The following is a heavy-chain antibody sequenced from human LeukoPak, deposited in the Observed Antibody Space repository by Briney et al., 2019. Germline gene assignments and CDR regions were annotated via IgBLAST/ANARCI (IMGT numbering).Heavy chain of an antibody. CDR3: TTATQS. D-gene: IGHD4-11*01. J-gene: IGHJ5*02. CDR1: EFTFSNAW. Sequence: SGGSLRLSCAASEFTFSNAWMSWVPQGPGKGLECVGRIRSKTDGGTPDYAAPVKGRFTISRDDSKNTLYLQINSLKIEDTAVYYCTTATQSWGQGTLVTVSS. CDR2: IRSKTDGGTP. V-gene: IGHV3-15*01.